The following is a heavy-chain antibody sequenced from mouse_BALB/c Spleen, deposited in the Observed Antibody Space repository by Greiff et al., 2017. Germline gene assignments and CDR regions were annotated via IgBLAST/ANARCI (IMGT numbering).Heavy chain of an antibody. CDR1: GFTFSSYG. CDR2: ISSGGSYT. J-gene: IGHJ2*01. D-gene: IGHD3-2*02. V-gene: IGHV5-6*02. Sequence: DVMLVESGGDLVKPGGSLKLSCAASGFTFSSYGMSWVRQTPDKRLEWVATISSGGSYTYYPDSVKGRFTISRDNAKNTLYLQMSSLKSEDTAMYYCARQGGQDYFDYWGQGTTLTVSS. CDR3: ARQGGQDYFDY.